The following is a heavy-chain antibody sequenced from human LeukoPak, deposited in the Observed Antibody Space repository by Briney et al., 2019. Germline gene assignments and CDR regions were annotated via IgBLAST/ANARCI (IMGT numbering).Heavy chain of an antibody. V-gene: IGHV3-74*03. CDR1: GFTFSSYW. Sequence: GGSPRLSCAASGFTFSSYWMHWVRQGPGKGLVWVSRINTDGSGTMYADSVKGRFTISRDNAKNTLYLQMNSLRAEDTAVYYCASATVTTYDFYYYMDVWGKGTTVTVSS. CDR2: INTDGSGT. CDR3: ASATVTTYDFYYYMDV. D-gene: IGHD4-11*01. J-gene: IGHJ6*03.